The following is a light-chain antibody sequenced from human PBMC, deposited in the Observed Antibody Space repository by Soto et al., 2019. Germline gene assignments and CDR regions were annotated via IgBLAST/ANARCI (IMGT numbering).Light chain of an antibody. J-gene: IGKJ3*01. V-gene: IGKV3-11*01. CDR1: QSVSSL. Sequence: EIVLTQSPATLSLSPGERATLSCRASQSVSSLLAWYQQKPGQAPRLLMYDASNRATGIPARFSGSGSGTDFTLTISSLEPEDFAIYYCHQRSNWPPSFGPGTTVEI. CDR3: HQRSNWPPS. CDR2: DAS.